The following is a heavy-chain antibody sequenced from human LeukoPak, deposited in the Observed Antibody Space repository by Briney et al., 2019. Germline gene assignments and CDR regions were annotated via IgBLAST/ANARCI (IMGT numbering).Heavy chain of an antibody. CDR1: GFTFSSYG. D-gene: IGHD3-10*01. V-gene: IGHV3-23*01. CDR3: ARDGAARGSGSFGD. J-gene: IGHJ4*02. Sequence: GGSLRLSCAASGFTFSSYGMSWVRQAPGKGLEWVSAISGSGGSTYYADSVKGRFTISRDNAKNSLYLQVNSLRAEDTAVYYCARDGAARGSGSFGDWGQGTLLTVSS. CDR2: ISGSGGST.